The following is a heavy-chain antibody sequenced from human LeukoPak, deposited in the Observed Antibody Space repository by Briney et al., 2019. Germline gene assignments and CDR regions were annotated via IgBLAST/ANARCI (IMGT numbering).Heavy chain of an antibody. CDR2: IYYSGST. Sequence: KPSETLSLTCTVSGGSISSSSYYWGWIRQPPGKGLEWIGSIYYSGSTYYNPSLKSRVTISVDTSKNQFSLKLSSVTAADTAVYYCASSWAFHYYYYYGMDVWGQGTTVTVSS. CDR1: GGSISSSSYY. CDR3: ASSWAFHYYYYYGMDV. J-gene: IGHJ6*02. V-gene: IGHV4-39*01.